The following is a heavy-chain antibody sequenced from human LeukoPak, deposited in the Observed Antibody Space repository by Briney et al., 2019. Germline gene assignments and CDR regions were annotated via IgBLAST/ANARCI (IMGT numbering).Heavy chain of an antibody. D-gene: IGHD4-17*01. Sequence: GGSLRLSCAASGFTFKSYSMNGLRQSPGEGLEGLSSISSSSSYIYYADSVKGRFTISRDNAKNSLYLQMNSLRAEDTAVYYCARDGSGDYESAFDIWGQGTMVTVSS. CDR3: ARDGSGDYESAFDI. CDR1: GFTFKSYS. CDR2: ISSSSSYI. J-gene: IGHJ3*02. V-gene: IGHV3-21*01.